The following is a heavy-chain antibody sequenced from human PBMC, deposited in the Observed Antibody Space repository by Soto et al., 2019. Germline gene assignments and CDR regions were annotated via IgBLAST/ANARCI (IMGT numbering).Heavy chain of an antibody. CDR2: IDADGSST. CDR1: AFTFSSYW. Sequence: PGGSLRLSCGASAFTFSSYWMHWVRQAPGKGLVWVSRIDADGSSTSYADSVKGRLTISRDNAKNTLYLQLNSLRAEDTAVYYCARASVRICSSTSCYTEPRGMDVWGQGTTVTVSS. V-gene: IGHV3-74*01. J-gene: IGHJ6*02. D-gene: IGHD2-2*02. CDR3: ARASVRICSSTSCYTEPRGMDV.